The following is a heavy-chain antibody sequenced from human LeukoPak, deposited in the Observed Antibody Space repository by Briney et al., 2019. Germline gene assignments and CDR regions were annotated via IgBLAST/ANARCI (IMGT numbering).Heavy chain of an antibody. CDR2: IVGRGSST. J-gene: IGHJ4*02. CDR1: GFIFSNYA. V-gene: IGHV3-23*01. D-gene: IGHD3-9*01. CDR3: AKWGDYDILTGYYDSDY. Sequence: GGSLRLSCAAPGFIFSNYAMSWVRQAPGKGLEWVSAIVGRGSSTYYADSVKGRFTISRDNSKNTLYLQLNRLRAEDAAVYYCAKWGDYDILTGYYDSDYWGQGTLVTVSS.